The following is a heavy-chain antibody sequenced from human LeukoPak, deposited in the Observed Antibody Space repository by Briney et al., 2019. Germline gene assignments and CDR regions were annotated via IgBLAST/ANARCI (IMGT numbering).Heavy chain of an antibody. CDR3: VKDLYYDNSGYYSGAFDY. CDR2: ISSNGGRT. V-gene: IGHV3-64D*06. D-gene: IGHD3-22*01. Sequence: GGSLRLSCSASGFTFKKYAMHWVRQAPGKGLEYVSAISSNGGRTYYADSVKGRFTISRDNSKNTLFLQMSSLRVEDTAVYYCVKDLYYDNSGYYSGAFDYWGQGILVTVSS. J-gene: IGHJ4*02. CDR1: GFTFKKYA.